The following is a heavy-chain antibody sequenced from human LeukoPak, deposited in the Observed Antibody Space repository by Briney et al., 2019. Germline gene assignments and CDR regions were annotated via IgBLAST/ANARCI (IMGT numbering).Heavy chain of an antibody. V-gene: IGHV3-23*01. J-gene: IGHJ3*01. Sequence: PGGSLRLSCAGSGFTFNNYAMSWVRQAPGKGLEWVSSFSGGGSTTYYADSVKGRFTISRDNSNNTLYLQMNSLRAEDTAVYFCANPHPTGGRADAFDFWGQGKMVTVSS. CDR3: ANPHPTGGRADAFDF. D-gene: IGHD1-14*01. CDR1: GFTFNNYA. CDR2: FSGGGSTT.